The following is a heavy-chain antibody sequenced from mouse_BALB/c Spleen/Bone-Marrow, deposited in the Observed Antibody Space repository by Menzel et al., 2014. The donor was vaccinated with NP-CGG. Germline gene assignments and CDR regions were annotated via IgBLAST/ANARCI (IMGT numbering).Heavy chain of an antibody. Sequence: EVNVVESGGGLVQPGGSLKLSCAASGFTFSSYTMSWVRQTPEKRLEWVAYIGNGGGSIYYPDTVKGRFTISRDNAKNTLYLQMSSLKSEDTAMYYCARLPFDYWGQGTTLTVSS. CDR1: GFTFSSYT. CDR3: ARLPFDY. CDR2: IGNGGGSI. V-gene: IGHV5-12-2*01. J-gene: IGHJ2*01.